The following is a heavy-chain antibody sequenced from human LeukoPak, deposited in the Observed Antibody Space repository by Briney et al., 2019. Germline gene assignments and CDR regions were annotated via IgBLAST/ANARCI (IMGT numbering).Heavy chain of an antibody. CDR3: AKDQGNYYDFWSGYYDYFDY. Sequence: PGGSLRLSCAASGFTFSSYAMSWVRQAPGKGLEWVSAISGSGGSTYYADSVKGRFTISGDNSKNTLYLQMNSLRAEDTAVYYCAKDQGNYYDFWSGYYDYFDYWGQGTLVTVSS. D-gene: IGHD3-3*01. CDR1: GFTFSSYA. J-gene: IGHJ4*02. CDR2: ISGSGGST. V-gene: IGHV3-23*01.